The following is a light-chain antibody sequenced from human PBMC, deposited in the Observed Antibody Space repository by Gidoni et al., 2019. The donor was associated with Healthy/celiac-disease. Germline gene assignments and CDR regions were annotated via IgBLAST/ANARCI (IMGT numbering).Light chain of an antibody. CDR1: QRVTSN. CDR2: GAS. V-gene: IGKV3-15*01. Sequence: ERVMTQSTATLSVSPGEGATLSCRASQRVTSNIAWSQDKPGQAPRLLLYGASTRATGIPARFSGSGSGTEFTLTISSLRSEDFAVYYCQQYNTWPPPTFGAXTKVEIK. J-gene: IGKJ4*01. CDR3: QQYNTWPPPT.